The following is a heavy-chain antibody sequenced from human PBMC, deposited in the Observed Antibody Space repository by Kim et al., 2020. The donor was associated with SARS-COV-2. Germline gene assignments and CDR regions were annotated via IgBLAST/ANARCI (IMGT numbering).Heavy chain of an antibody. J-gene: IGHJ4*02. CDR2: DGSNK. V-gene: IGHV3-33*01. Sequence: DGSNKYYADSVKGRFTISRDNSKNTLYLQMNSLRAEDTAVYYCASSRGFDYWGQGTLVTVSS. CDR3: ASSRGFDY.